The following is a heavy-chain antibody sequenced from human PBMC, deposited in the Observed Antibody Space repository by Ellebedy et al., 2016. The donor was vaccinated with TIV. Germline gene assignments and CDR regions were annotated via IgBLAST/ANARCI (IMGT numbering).Heavy chain of an antibody. J-gene: IGHJ4*02. Sequence: GESLKISCAASGFTFSHYGMHWVRQAPGKGLDWVAVIWYDGSNKFYGDSVTGRFTISRDNSKNTLYLQMNSLRAEDTAVYYSARDPRVVVPAAMDYWGQGTLVTVAP. CDR2: IWYDGSNK. CDR3: ARDPRVVVPAAMDY. D-gene: IGHD2-2*01. CDR1: GFTFSHYG. V-gene: IGHV3-33*01.